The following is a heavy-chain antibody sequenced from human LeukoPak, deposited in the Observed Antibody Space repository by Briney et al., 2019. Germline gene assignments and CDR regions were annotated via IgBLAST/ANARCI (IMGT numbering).Heavy chain of an antibody. D-gene: IGHD5-18*01. J-gene: IGHJ4*02. Sequence: PGGSLRLSCAASGVTFGGYSMNWVRQAPGKGLEWVSAITATSLHIYYADSVKGRFTISRDNAKDSLYLQMNSLRAGDTAVYYCARDLGSVGHTYGYWGQGTLVTVSS. CDR1: GVTFGGYS. V-gene: IGHV3-21*01. CDR3: ARDLGSVGHTYGY. CDR2: ITATSLHI.